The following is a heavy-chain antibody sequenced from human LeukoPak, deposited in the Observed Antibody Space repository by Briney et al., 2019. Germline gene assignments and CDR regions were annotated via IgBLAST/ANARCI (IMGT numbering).Heavy chain of an antibody. J-gene: IGHJ4*02. D-gene: IGHD6-13*01. Sequence: ASVKVSCKASGYTFTSYAMQWVRQAPGQRLEWMGWINAGNGNTKYSQKFQGRVTITRDTSASTAYMELSSLRSEDTAVYYCARDRGYSSSWWPVFDYWGQGTLVTVSS. CDR1: GYTFTSYA. CDR3: ARDRGYSSSWWPVFDY. CDR2: INAGNGNT. V-gene: IGHV1-3*01.